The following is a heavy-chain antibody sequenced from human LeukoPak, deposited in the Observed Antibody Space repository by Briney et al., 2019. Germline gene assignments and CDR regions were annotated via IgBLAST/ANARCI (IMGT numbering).Heavy chain of an antibody. J-gene: IGHJ4*02. CDR2: ISSGGSSI. Sequence: GGSLRLSCAVSGLTFSDYHMSWIRQAPGKGLEWISYISSGGSSISHADSVKGRFTISRDNAENSLYLQMNSLRAEDTAVYYCARRTAGGRCFDYWGQGTLVTVSS. CDR1: GLTFSDYH. V-gene: IGHV3-11*01. D-gene: IGHD6-13*01. CDR3: ARRTAGGRCFDY.